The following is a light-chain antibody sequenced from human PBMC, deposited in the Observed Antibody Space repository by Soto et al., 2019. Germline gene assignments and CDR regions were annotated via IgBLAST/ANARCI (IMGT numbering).Light chain of an antibody. CDR2: KAS. CDR3: QHNKIYSRI. J-gene: IGKJ2*01. V-gene: IGKV1-5*03. Sequence: DIQMTQSPSTLSASVGDRVTITCRASQSISPWLAWYQQKPGKAPKILIYKASSLESGVPSRFSGSESGTELTLTISSLQPDVFATYYGQHNKIYSRIFGQGTKLEIK. CDR1: QSISPW.